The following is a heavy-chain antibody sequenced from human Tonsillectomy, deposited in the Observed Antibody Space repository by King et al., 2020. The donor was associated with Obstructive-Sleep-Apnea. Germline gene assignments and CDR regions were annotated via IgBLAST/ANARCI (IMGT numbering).Heavy chain of an antibody. V-gene: IGHV3-15*01. Sequence: VQLVESGGGLVKPGGSLRLSCAASGFTFSNAWMTWVRQAPGKGLEWVGRIKTKVDGGTTDYAAPVKGRFTISRDDSENTLYLQMNSLKSEDTAVYYCTPVADIVVVPAAAKYYYYGMDVWGQGTTVTVSS. CDR2: IKTKVDGGTT. J-gene: IGHJ6*02. CDR1: GFTFSNAW. CDR3: TPVADIVVVPAAAKYYYYGMDV. D-gene: IGHD2-2*01.